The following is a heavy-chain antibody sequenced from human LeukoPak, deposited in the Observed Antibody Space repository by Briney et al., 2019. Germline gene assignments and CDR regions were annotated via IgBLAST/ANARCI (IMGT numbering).Heavy chain of an antibody. Sequence: GGSLRLSCAGSGFTFSNYAMSWVRQAPGKGLEWVSVISGNRDTTYYADSVKGRFTISRDNSKNTLYLQMNSLRAEDTAIYSCAKVYRGSGYFFDVWGQGTMVAVSS. CDR1: GFTFSNYA. V-gene: IGHV3-23*01. D-gene: IGHD3-3*01. J-gene: IGHJ3*01. CDR2: ISGNRDTT. CDR3: AKVYRGSGYFFDV.